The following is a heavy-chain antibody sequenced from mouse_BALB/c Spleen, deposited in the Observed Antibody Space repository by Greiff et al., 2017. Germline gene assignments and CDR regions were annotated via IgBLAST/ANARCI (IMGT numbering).Heavy chain of an antibody. V-gene: IGHV7-3*02. D-gene: IGHD1-1*01. Sequence: EVKVEESGGGLVQPGGSLRLSCATSGFTFTDYYMSWVRQPPGKALEWLGFIRNKANGYTTEYSASVKGRFTISRDNSQSILYLQMNTLRAEDSATYYCARDLYYYGSSYGFAYWGQGTLVTVSA. J-gene: IGHJ3*01. CDR2: IRNKANGYTT. CDR3: ARDLYYYGSSYGFAY. CDR1: GFTFTDYY.